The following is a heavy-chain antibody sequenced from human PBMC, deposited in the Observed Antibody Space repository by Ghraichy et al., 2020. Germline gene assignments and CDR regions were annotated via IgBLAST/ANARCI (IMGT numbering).Heavy chain of an antibody. CDR3: AKKAGHCTSGSCPHGMDV. CDR1: GFTFSSYG. V-gene: IGHV3-30*02. J-gene: IGHJ6*02. CDR2: IWYDGSNK. D-gene: IGHD2-15*01. Sequence: GGSLRLSCAASGFTFSSYGMHWVRQAPGKGLEWVAFIWYDGSNKYYADSVKGRFTISRDKSKNTLYLQMNSLRTEDTAVYYCAKKAGHCTSGSCPHGMDVWGQGTTVTVYS.